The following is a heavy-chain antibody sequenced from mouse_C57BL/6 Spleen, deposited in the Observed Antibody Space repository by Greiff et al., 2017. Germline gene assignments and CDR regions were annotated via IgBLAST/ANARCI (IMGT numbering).Heavy chain of an antibody. V-gene: IGHV5-16*01. D-gene: IGHD1-1*01. CDR3: ARDRGSPLYYFDY. J-gene: IGHJ2*01. Sequence: EVKLVESEGGLVQPGSSMKLSCTASGFTFSDYYMAWVRQVPEKGLEWVANINYDGSSTYYLDSLKSRFIISRDNAKNILDLQMSSLKSEDTATYYCARDRGSPLYYFDYWGQGTTLTVSS. CDR2: INYDGSST. CDR1: GFTFSDYY.